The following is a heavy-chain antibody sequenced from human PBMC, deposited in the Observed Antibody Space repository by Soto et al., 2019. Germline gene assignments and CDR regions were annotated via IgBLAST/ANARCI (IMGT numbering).Heavy chain of an antibody. CDR3: ARVGYSGYVSSEADY. Sequence: ASVKVSCKASGGTFSSYTISWLRQAPGQGLEWMGRIIPILGIANYAQKFQGRVTITADKSTSTAYMELSSLRSEDTAVYYCARVGYSGYVSSEADYWGQGTLVTVSS. CDR2: IIPILGIA. V-gene: IGHV1-69*02. D-gene: IGHD5-12*01. CDR1: GGTFSSYT. J-gene: IGHJ4*02.